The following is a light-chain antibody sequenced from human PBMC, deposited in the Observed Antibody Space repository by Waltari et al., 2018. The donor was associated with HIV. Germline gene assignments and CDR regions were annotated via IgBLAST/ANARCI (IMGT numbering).Light chain of an antibody. Sequence: QSALTQPASVSGSPGQSITISCTGPSSDVGGYNYVSWYQQHPGKAPKLMLYEVSNRPSGVSNRFSGSKSGNTAFLTISGLQAEDEADYYCSSYTSSSLYVFGTGTKVTVL. V-gene: IGLV2-14*01. CDR1: SSDVGGYNY. J-gene: IGLJ1*01. CDR2: EVS. CDR3: SSYTSSSLYV.